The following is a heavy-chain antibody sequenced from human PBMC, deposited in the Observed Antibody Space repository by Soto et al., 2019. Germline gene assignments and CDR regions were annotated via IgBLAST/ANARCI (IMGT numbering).Heavy chain of an antibody. V-gene: IGHV3-33*01. J-gene: IGHJ6*03. CDR2: IWYDGSNK. CDR1: GFTFSSYG. D-gene: IGHD2-8*01. Sequence: GGSLRLSCAASGFTFSSYGMHWVRQAPGKGLEWVAVIWYDGSNKYYADSVKGRFTISRDNSKNKLYLQMKNLRAEDSVVYYCAREIPNPPYYYYYMDVWGKGTTVTVSS. CDR3: AREIPNPPYYYYYMDV.